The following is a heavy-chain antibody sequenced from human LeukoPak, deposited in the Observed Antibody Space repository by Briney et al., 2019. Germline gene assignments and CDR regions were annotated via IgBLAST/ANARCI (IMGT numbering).Heavy chain of an antibody. CDR3: ARNPMVRGVHDAFDI. Sequence: ASVKVSCKASGCTFTSYAISWVRQAPGQGLEWMGGIIPIIGTANYAQKFQGRVTITADESTSTAYMELRSLRSDDTAVYYCARNPMVRGVHDAFDIWGRGTMVTVSS. J-gene: IGHJ3*02. CDR1: GCTFTSYA. CDR2: IIPIIGTA. D-gene: IGHD3-10*01. V-gene: IGHV1-69*01.